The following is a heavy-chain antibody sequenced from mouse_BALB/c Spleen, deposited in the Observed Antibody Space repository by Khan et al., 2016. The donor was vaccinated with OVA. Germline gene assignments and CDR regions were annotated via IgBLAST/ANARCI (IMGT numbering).Heavy chain of an antibody. D-gene: IGHD2-3*01. V-gene: IGHV3-2*02. CDR1: GYSITSDYA. CDR3: ARDGSRYNYAMDY. CDR2: ISYSGST. Sequence: EVQLQESGPGLVKPSQSLSLTCTVTGYSITSDYAWNWIRQFPGNKLEWMGYISYSGSTNYNPSLKSRISFTRDTSNNQFFLQLNSLTTEDTATDYCARDGSRYNYAMDYWGQGTSVTVSS. J-gene: IGHJ4*01.